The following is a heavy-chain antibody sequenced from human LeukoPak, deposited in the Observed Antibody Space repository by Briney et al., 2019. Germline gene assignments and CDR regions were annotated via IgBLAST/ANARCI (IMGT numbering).Heavy chain of an antibody. CDR3: AREYGSGTYYNLDY. CDR2: INPNSGGT. D-gene: IGHD3-10*01. J-gene: IGHJ4*02. CDR1: GYTFTGYY. Sequence: ASVKVSCKATGYTFTGYYMHWVRQAPGQGLEWMRWINPNSGGTNYAQKLQGRVTMTRDTSISTAYMELSRLRSDDTAVYYCAREYGSGTYYNLDYWGQGTLVTVSS. V-gene: IGHV1-2*02.